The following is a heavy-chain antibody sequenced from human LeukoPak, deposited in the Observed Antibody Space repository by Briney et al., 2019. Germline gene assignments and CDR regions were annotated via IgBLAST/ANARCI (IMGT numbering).Heavy chain of an antibody. Sequence: GGSLRLSCAASGFTFSSYDMHWVRQPTGKGLEWVSAIGTTGDTYYSDSVRGRFTVSRENAKNSLHLQMNSLRAGDTAVYYCASSPSYSSSWYALDSWGQGTLVTVSS. CDR1: GFTFSSYD. V-gene: IGHV3-13*01. CDR2: IGTTGDT. CDR3: ASSPSYSSSWYALDS. J-gene: IGHJ4*02. D-gene: IGHD6-13*01.